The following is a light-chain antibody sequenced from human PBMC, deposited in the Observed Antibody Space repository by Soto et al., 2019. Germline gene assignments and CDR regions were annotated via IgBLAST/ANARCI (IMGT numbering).Light chain of an antibody. CDR1: QSVSSSY. Sequence: ESVLTQAPGTLSLSPGERATLSCRASQSVSSSYLAWYQQKPGQAPRLLIYGASSRATGIPDRFSGSGSGTDFTLTISRLEPEDFAVYYCQQYGSSPLTSGGGTKVDIK. CDR3: QQYGSSPLT. CDR2: GAS. V-gene: IGKV3-20*01. J-gene: IGKJ4*01.